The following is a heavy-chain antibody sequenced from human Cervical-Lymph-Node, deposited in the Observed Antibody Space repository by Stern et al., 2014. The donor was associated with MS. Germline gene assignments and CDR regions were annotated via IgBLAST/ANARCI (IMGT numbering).Heavy chain of an antibody. D-gene: IGHD6-19*01. Sequence: EQLVESGPGLVKPSETLSLSCTVSGASVSRGSYYWTWIRQPAGKGLEWIGYIYTSGSSSYDPSLKSRVTISLDTSKNQFSLKLTSVTAADTAMYYCASQWVADGLKYWGHGAMVTVSS. V-gene: IGHV4-61*02. CDR3: ASQWVADGLKY. J-gene: IGHJ3*01. CDR1: GASVSRGSYY. CDR2: IYTSGSS.